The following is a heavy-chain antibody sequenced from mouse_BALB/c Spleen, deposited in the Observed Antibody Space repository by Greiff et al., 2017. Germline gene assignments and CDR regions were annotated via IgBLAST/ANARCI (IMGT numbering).Heavy chain of an antibody. V-gene: IGHV1-55*01. J-gene: IGHJ4*01. CDR1: GYTFTSYW. CDR2: IYPGRGIT. Sequence: QVQLQQPGSELVRPGASVKLSCKASGYTFTSYWINWVKQRPGQGLEWIGDIYPGRGITNYNEKFKGKATLTSDKSSSTAYMELSSLTSEDSAVYYCARRYNYAMDYWGQGTSVTVSS. CDR3: ARRYNYAMDY. D-gene: IGHD1-3*01.